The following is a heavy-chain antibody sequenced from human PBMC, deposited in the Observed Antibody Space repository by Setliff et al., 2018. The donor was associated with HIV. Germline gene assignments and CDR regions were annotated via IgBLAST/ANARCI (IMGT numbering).Heavy chain of an antibody. D-gene: IGHD2-15*01. CDR2: ITSGGST. J-gene: IGHJ6*03. V-gene: IGHV3-23*01. CDR3: AKHECSGGCYYYMDV. Sequence: GGSLRLSCAASGFTFSSYAMSWVRQTPEKGLEWVSIITSGGSTYYADSAKGRFIISRDNSQNTLYLQMNSLRADDTAVYYCAKHECSGGCYYYMDVWGKGIMVTVSS. CDR1: GFTFSSYA.